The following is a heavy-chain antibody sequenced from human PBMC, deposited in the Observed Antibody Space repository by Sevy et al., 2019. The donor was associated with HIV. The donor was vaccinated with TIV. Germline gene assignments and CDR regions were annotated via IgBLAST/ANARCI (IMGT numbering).Heavy chain of an antibody. CDR3: AREGYCTNGVCYRDY. Sequence: SETLSLTCTVSGGSISSYYWSWIRQPAGKGLEWIGRIYTSGSTNYNPSLKSRVTMSVDTSKNQFSLKLSSVTAAVTAVYYCAREGYCTNGVCYRDYWGQGTLVTVSS. CDR2: IYTSGST. CDR1: GGSISSYY. V-gene: IGHV4-4*07. D-gene: IGHD2-8*01. J-gene: IGHJ4*02.